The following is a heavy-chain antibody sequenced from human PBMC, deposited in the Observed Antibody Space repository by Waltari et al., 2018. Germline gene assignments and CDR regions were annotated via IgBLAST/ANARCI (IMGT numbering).Heavy chain of an antibody. J-gene: IGHJ4*02. CDR2: IHSNWGT. CDR3: AAYRNRIFDY. CDR1: GVSIGSYY. V-gene: IGHV4-4*07. D-gene: IGHD4-4*01. Sequence: QVQLQVSGPGLVKPAETLSLTCSVSGVSIGSYYWSWIRQPAGRGLEWIGRIHSNWGTNYNPSLKSRVTMSVDMSRNQISLKLTSVAAADTAVYYCAAYRNRIFDYWGQGSLVAVSS.